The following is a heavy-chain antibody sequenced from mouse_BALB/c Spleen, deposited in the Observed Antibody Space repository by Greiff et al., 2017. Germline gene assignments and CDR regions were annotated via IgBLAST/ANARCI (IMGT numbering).Heavy chain of an antibody. CDR2: IWAGGST. V-gene: IGHV2-9*02. CDR1: GFSLTSYG. J-gene: IGHJ4*01. D-gene: IGHD2-4*01. CDR3: ATFYYDYDEGYYYAMDY. Sequence: QVQLQQSGPGLVAPSQSLSITCTVSGFSLTSYGVHWVRQPPGKGLEWLGVIWAGGSTNYNSALMSRLSISKDNSKSKVFLKMNSLQTDDTAMYYCATFYYDYDEGYYYAMDYWGQGTSVTVSS.